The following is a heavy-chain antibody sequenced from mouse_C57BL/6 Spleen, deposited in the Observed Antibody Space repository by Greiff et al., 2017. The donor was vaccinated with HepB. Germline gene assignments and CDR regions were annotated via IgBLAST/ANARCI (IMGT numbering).Heavy chain of an antibody. CDR2: IHPNSGST. CDR3: ARGTTVVGPMDY. Sequence: VKLQQPGAELVKPGASVKLSCKASGYTFTSYWMHWVKQRPGQGLEWIGMIHPNSGSTNYNEKFKSKATLTVDKSSSTAYMQLSSLTSEDSAVYYCARGTTVVGPMDYWGQGTSVTVSS. V-gene: IGHV1-64*01. CDR1: GYTFTSYW. J-gene: IGHJ4*01. D-gene: IGHD1-1*01.